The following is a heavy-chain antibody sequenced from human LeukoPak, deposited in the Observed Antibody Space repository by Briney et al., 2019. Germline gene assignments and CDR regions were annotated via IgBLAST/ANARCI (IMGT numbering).Heavy chain of an antibody. V-gene: IGHV3-7*01. D-gene: IGHD6-13*01. Sequence: GGSLRLSCAASGFTFSSYWMSWVCQAPGKGLEWVANIKQDGSEKYYVDSVKGRFTISRDNAKNSLYLQMNSLRAEDTAVYYCARVGSSSLQNYYYYMDVWGKGTTVTVSS. J-gene: IGHJ6*03. CDR2: IKQDGSEK. CDR3: ARVGSSSLQNYYYYMDV. CDR1: GFTFSSYW.